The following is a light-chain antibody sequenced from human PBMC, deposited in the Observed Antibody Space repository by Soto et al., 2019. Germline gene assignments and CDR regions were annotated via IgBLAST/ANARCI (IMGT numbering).Light chain of an antibody. V-gene: IGKV1-5*01. J-gene: IGKJ2*01. CDR3: QQYNSYPYT. CDR2: DAS. CDR1: QSISSW. Sequence: DIQMTQSPSTLSASVGDRVTITCRASQSISSWLAWYQQKPGKAPKFLIYDASSLESGVPSRFSGSGSGTEFTLTTSSLQPDDFATYYCQQYNSYPYTFGQGTKLEIK.